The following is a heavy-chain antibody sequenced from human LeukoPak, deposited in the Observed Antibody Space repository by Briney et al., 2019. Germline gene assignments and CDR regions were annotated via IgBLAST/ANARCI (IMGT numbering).Heavy chain of an antibody. Sequence: SETLSLTCTVPGGSISSYYWSWIRQPPGKGLEWIGYIYYSGSTNYNPSLKSRVTISEDTSKNQFSLRLRSVTAADTAVYYCARVTGYMIEDYFDYWGQGTLVTVSS. CDR1: GGSISSYY. CDR2: IYYSGST. V-gene: IGHV4-59*01. D-gene: IGHD3-22*01. CDR3: ARVTGYMIEDYFDY. J-gene: IGHJ4*02.